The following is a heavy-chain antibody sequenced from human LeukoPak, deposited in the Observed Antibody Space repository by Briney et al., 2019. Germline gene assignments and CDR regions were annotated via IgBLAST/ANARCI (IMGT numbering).Heavy chain of an antibody. D-gene: IGHD2-15*01. CDR1: EYSFTGYW. CDR2: IYPGDSDT. CDR3: ARQKGYCSGGSCRFDT. J-gene: IGHJ5*02. Sequence: GESLKISCEGSEYSFTGYWIGWVRQMPGKGLEWMGIIYPGDSDTRYSPSFQGQVTISADKSINTAYLQWSSLKASDTATYYCARQKGYCSGGSCRFDTWGQGTLVTVSS. V-gene: IGHV5-51*01.